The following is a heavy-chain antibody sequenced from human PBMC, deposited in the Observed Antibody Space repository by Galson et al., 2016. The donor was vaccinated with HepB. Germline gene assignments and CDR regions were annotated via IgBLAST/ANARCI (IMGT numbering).Heavy chain of an antibody. CDR2: ISAYNGDT. V-gene: IGHV1-18*01. Sequence: SVKVSCKASGYTFTTYGFSWVRQAPGRGLEWMGWISAYNGDTNFAQKFQGRVTMTTDTSTSTAYMELRSLRSDDTAVYYCARDCISTSCYALYLPNFYYYPMDVWGQGTTVTVSS. D-gene: IGHD2-2*01. CDR3: ARDCISTSCYALYLPNFYYYPMDV. CDR1: GYTFTTYG. J-gene: IGHJ6*02.